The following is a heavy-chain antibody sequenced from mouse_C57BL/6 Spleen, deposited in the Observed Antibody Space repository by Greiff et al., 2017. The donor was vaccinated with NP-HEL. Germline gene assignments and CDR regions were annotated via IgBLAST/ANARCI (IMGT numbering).Heavy chain of an antibody. Sequence: VNVVESGPELVKPGASVKISCKASGYAFSSSWMNWVKQRPGKGLEWIGRIYPGDGDTNYNGKFKGKATLTADKSSSTAYMQLSSLTSEDSAVYFCARNRDYYAMDYWGQGTSVTVSS. CDR3: ARNRDYYAMDY. J-gene: IGHJ4*01. V-gene: IGHV1-82*01. CDR1: GYAFSSSW. CDR2: IYPGDGDT.